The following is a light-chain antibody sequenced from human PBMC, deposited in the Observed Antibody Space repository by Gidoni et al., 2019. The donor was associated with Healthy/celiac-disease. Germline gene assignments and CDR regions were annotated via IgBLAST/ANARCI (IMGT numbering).Light chain of an antibody. CDR2: GAS. CDR3: QQYGTSGYT. CDR1: QSVSSSY. Sequence: EIVLTQSPGTLSLSPGERATLSCMASQSVSSSYLAWYQQKPGQAPRLLIYGASSRATGIHDRFSGSGSGTDFTLTISRLEPEDFAVYYCQQYGTSGYTFGQGTKLEIK. J-gene: IGKJ2*01. V-gene: IGKV3-20*01.